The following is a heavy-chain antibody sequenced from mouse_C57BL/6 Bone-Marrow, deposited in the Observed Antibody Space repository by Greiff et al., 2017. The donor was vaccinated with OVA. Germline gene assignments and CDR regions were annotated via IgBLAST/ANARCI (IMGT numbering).Heavy chain of an antibody. V-gene: IGHV1-4*01. CDR3: ARWGIYAMDY. J-gene: IGHJ4*01. CDR1: GYTFTSYT. CDR2: INPSSGYT. Sequence: QVQLQQSGAELARPGASVKMSCKASGYTFTSYTMHWVKQRPGQGLEWIGYINPSSGYTKYNQKFKDKATLTADKSSSTAYMQLSSLTSEDSAVYDCARWGIYAMDYWGQGTSVTVSS.